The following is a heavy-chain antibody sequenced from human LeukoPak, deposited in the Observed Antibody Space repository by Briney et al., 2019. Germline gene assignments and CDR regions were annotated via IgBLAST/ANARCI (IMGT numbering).Heavy chain of an antibody. D-gene: IGHD6-13*01. Sequence: SETLSLTCTVSGGSISSYHWSWIRQPPGKGLEWIGYIYYSGSTNYNPSLKSRVTISVDTSKNQFSLKLSSVTAADTAVYYCARTIAAAGTVIDYWGQGTLVTVSS. CDR1: GGSISSYH. J-gene: IGHJ4*02. CDR3: ARTIAAAGTVIDY. CDR2: IYYSGST. V-gene: IGHV4-59*01.